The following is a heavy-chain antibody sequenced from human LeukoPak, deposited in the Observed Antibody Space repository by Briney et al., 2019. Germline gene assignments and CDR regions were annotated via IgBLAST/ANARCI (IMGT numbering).Heavy chain of an antibody. CDR3: ARPLRVTMIRGAAFRASSDFDP. CDR2: INPNTGGT. Sequence: ASVKVSCKASGYTFSGYYIHWVRRAPGQGLEWMGWINPNTGGTKYAQRFQDRVTMTRDTSISTAYIEVSRLRYDDTAVYYCARPLRVTMIRGAAFRASSDFDPWGQGSLVTVSS. D-gene: IGHD3-10*01. CDR1: GYTFSGYY. V-gene: IGHV1-2*02. J-gene: IGHJ5*02.